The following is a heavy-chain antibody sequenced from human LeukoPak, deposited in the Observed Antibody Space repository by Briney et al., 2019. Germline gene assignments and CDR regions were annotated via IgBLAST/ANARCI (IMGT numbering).Heavy chain of an antibody. J-gene: IGHJ4*02. CDR3: AKDVYYDFWSGYYF. V-gene: IGHV3-23*01. CDR2: ISGSGGST. D-gene: IGHD3-3*01. Sequence: GGSLRLSCAASGFTFSSYAMSWVRQAPGKGLEWVSAISGSGGSTYYADSVKGRFTISRDNSKNTLYLQMNSLRAEDTAVYYCAKDVYYDFWSGYYFWGQGPLVTVSS. CDR1: GFTFSSYA.